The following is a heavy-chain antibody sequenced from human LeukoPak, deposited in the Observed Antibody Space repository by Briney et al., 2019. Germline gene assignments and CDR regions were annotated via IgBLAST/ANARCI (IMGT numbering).Heavy chain of an antibody. CDR1: GFTFCIYS. D-gene: IGHD3-3*01. V-gene: IGHV3-48*01. Sequence: GGSLRLSCAASGFTFCIYSMNWVRQAPGKGLEWISYINSGGGTTYYADSVKGRFTISRDNAKNSLYLQMNSLRAEDTAVYYCTKEVRFQIDYWGQGTLVTVSA. J-gene: IGHJ4*02. CDR3: TKEVRFQIDY. CDR2: INSGGGTT.